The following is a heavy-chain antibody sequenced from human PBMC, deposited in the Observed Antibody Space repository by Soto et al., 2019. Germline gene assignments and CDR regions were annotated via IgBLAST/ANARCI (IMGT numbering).Heavy chain of an antibody. CDR2: ISYDGSNK. D-gene: IGHD4-17*01. J-gene: IGHJ3*02. Sequence: QVQLVESGGGVVQPGRSLRLSCAASGFTFSSYGMHWVRQAPGKGLEWVAVISYDGSNKDYADSVKGRFTISRDNSKNTLYLQMNSLRADDTAVYYCAKPSATVTTYVGAFDILGQGTMVTVSS. V-gene: IGHV3-30*18. CDR3: AKPSATVTTYVGAFDI. CDR1: GFTFSSYG.